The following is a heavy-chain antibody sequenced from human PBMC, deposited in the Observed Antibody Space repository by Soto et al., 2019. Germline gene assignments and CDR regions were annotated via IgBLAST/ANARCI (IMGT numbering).Heavy chain of an antibody. CDR1: EFTFSSCW. J-gene: IGHJ4*02. V-gene: IGHV3-7*05. Sequence: ELQLVESGGDLVQPGGSLRLSCAGSEFTFSSCWMGWVRQAPGKGPEWVANIKQDGSEKFYLDSVKGRFTITRDNAKKSLYLQMNSLRAEDTAVDYCTREKNWGQGTLGTVSS. CDR2: IKQDGSEK. CDR3: TREKN.